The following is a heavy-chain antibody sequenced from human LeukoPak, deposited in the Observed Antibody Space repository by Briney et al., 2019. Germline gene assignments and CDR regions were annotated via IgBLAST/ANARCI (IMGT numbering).Heavy chain of an antibody. Sequence: GGSLRLSCAASGFTFSDYYMSWIRQAPGKGLEWVSYISSSGSTIYYADSVEGRFTISRDNAKNSLYLQMNSLRAEDTAVYYCARDSTTLRYPDYWGQGTLVTVSS. CDR1: GFTFSDYY. D-gene: IGHD3-9*01. J-gene: IGHJ4*02. CDR3: ARDSTTLRYPDY. V-gene: IGHV3-11*01. CDR2: ISSSGSTI.